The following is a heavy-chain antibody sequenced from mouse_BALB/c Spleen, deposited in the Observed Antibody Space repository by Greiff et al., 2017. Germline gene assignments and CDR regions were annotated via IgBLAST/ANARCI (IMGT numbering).Heavy chain of an antibody. D-gene: IGHD2-4*01. V-gene: IGHV7-3*02. J-gene: IGHJ4*01. Sequence: EVKLVESGGGLVQPGGSLRLSCATSGFTFTDYYMSWVRQPPGKALEWLGFIRNKANGYTTEYSASVKGRFTISRDNSQSILYLQMNTLRAEDSATYYCARDICYDYDYYSMDYWGQGTSVTVSS. CDR1: GFTFTDYY. CDR3: ARDICYDYDYYSMDY. CDR2: IRNKANGYTT.